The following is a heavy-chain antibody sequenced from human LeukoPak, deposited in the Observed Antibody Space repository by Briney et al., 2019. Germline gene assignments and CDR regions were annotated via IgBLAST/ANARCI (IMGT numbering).Heavy chain of an antibody. J-gene: IGHJ6*04. CDR3: AELGITMIGGV. D-gene: IGHD3-10*02. Sequence: PGGSLRLSCAASGFTFSSYGMNWVRQAPGKGLVWVSYISSSGSTIYYADSVKGRFTISRDNAKTSLYLQMNSLRAEDTAVYYCAELGITMIGGVWGKGTTVTISS. CDR2: ISSSGSTI. V-gene: IGHV3-48*04. CDR1: GFTFSSYG.